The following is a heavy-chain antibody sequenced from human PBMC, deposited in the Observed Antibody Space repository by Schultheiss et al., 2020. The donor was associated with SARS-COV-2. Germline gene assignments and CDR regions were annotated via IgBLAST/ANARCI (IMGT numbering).Heavy chain of an antibody. CDR2: ISGSGGST. J-gene: IGHJ4*02. CDR1: GFNVSCIQ. CDR3: AKAYCSSTSCYTGHFDY. Sequence: GESLKISCAASGFNVSCIQRRWVRQAPGKGLEWVSAISGSGGSTYYADSVKGRFTISRDNSKNTLYLQMNSLRAEDTAVYYCAKAYCSSTSCYTGHFDYWGQGTLVTVSS. D-gene: IGHD2-2*01. V-gene: IGHV3-23*01.